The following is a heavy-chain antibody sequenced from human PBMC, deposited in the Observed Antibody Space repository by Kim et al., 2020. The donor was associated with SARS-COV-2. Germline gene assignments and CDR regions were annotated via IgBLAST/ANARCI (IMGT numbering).Heavy chain of an antibody. V-gene: IGHV1-69*04. D-gene: IGHD3-10*01. J-gene: IGHJ4*02. CDR3: ARGSAMVRGVITPFDY. Sequence: KFPGRVTITADKSTGTAYMELSSLRSEDTAVYYCARGSAMVRGVITPFDYWGQGTLVTVSS.